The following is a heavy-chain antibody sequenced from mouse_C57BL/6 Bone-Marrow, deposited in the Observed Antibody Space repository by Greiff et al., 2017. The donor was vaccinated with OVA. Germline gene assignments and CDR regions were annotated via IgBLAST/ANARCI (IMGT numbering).Heavy chain of an antibody. D-gene: IGHD2-3*01. Sequence: EVQVVESGEGLVKPGGSLKLSCAASGFTFSSYAMSWVRQTPEKRLEWVAYISSGGDYIYYADTVKGRFTISRDNARNTLYLQMSSLKSEDTAMYYCTRFYDGYPYYFDYWGQGTTLTVSS. J-gene: IGHJ2*01. CDR3: TRFYDGYPYYFDY. V-gene: IGHV5-9-1*02. CDR1: GFTFSSYA. CDR2: ISSGGDYI.